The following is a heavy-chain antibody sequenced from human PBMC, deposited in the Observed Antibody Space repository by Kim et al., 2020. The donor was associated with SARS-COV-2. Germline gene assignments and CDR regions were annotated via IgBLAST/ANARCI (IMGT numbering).Heavy chain of an antibody. CDR1: GFTFDDYA. CDR2: ISWNSGSI. J-gene: IGHJ6*02. CDR3: AKDREDYYYYGMDV. D-gene: IGHD1-26*01. V-gene: IGHV3-9*01. Sequence: GGSLRLSCAASGFTFDDYAMHWVRQAPGKGLEWVSGISWNSGSIGYADSVKGRFTISRDNAKNSLYLQMNSLRAEDTALYYCAKDREDYYYYGMDVWGQG.